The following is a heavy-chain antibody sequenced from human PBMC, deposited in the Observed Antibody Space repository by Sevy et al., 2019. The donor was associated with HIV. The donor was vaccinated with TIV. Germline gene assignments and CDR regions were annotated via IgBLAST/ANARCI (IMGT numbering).Heavy chain of an antibody. CDR3: ARGRVYDSSGYPFYYGMDV. J-gene: IGHJ6*02. CDR2: MNPNSGNT. V-gene: IGHV1-8*01. CDR1: GYTFTSYD. Sequence: ASVKVSCKASGYTFTSYDINWVRQATGQGLEWMGWMNPNSGNTGYAQKFQGRVTMTRNTSISTAYMELSSLRSEDTAVYYCARGRVYDSSGYPFYYGMDVWGRGTTVTVSS. D-gene: IGHD3-22*01.